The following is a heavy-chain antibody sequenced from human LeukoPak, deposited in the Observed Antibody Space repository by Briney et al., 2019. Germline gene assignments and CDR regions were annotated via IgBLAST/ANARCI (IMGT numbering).Heavy chain of an antibody. J-gene: IGHJ6*03. V-gene: IGHV4-59*01. CDR3: ARDRKDYYMDV. CDR2: IYYSGST. Sequence: PSETRSLTCTVSGGSISSYYWSWIRQPPGKGLEWIGYIYYSGSTNYNPSLKSRVTISVDTSKNQFSLKLSPVTAADTAVYYCARDRKDYYMDVWGKGTTVTVSS. CDR1: GGSISSYY.